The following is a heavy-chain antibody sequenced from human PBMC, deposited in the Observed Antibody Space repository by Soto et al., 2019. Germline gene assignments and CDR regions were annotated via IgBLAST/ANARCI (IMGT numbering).Heavy chain of an antibody. CDR2: ISHTGNA. J-gene: IGHJ4*02. Sequence: SETLSLTCSVSGGSITSGDYFWTWIRQPPGKGLEWIGYISHTGNAYYNPSLKSRGTISLDTSKNQFSLRLNSVTAADTAVYYRARDGGFSGGWTAYFDYWGQGALVTVSS. CDR1: GGSITSGDYF. CDR3: ARDGGFSGGWTAYFDY. V-gene: IGHV4-30-4*01. D-gene: IGHD6-19*01.